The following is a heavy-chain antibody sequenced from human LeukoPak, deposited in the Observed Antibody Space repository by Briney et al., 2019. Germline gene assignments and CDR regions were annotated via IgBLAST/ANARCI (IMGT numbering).Heavy chain of an antibody. J-gene: IGHJ4*02. CDR3: ARYDFWSGCRSFDY. Sequence: GGSLRLSCAASGFTVSSNYMSWVRQAPGKGLEWVSIIYSGGSTYYADSVKGRFTISRDNSKNTLYLQMNSLRAEDTAVYYCARYDFWSGCRSFDYWGQGTLVTVSS. V-gene: IGHV3-66*01. CDR1: GFTVSSNY. CDR2: IYSGGST. D-gene: IGHD3-3*01.